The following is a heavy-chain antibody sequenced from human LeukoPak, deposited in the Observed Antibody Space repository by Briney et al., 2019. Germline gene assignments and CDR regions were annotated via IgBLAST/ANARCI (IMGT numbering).Heavy chain of an antibody. Sequence: ASVKVSCKASGYTFTSYDFNFIRQATGQRPQWMGWMSTNSGATGYAQKFQDRVTMARNTSISTAYMELSSLRSDDTAVYYCARARGGSYIDYWGQGTLVTVPS. J-gene: IGHJ4*02. CDR1: GYTFTSYD. CDR2: MSTNSGAT. D-gene: IGHD1-26*01. V-gene: IGHV1-8*01. CDR3: ARARGGSYIDY.